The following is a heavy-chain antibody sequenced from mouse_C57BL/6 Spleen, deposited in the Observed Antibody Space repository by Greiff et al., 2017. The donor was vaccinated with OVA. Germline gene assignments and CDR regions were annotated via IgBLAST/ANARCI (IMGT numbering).Heavy chain of an antibody. CDR3: ARHYYPYAMDY. V-gene: IGHV1-26*01. J-gene: IGHJ4*01. CDR1: GYTFTDYY. CDR2: INPNNGGT. D-gene: IGHD1-2*01. Sequence: EVQLQQSGPELVKPGASVKISCKASGYTFTDYYMNWVKQSHGKSLEWIGDINPNNGGTSYNQKFKGKATLTVDKSSSTAYMELRILTSEDSAVYYCARHYYPYAMDYWGQGTSVTVSS.